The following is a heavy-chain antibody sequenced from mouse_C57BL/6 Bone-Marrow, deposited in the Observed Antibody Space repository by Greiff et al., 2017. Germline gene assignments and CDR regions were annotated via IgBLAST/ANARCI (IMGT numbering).Heavy chain of an antibody. CDR1: GYTFTDHT. Sequence: VKLVESDAELVKPGASVKISCKVSGYTFTDHTIHWMKQRPEQGLEWIGYIYPRDGSTKYNEKFKGKATLTADKSSSTAYMQLNSLTSEDSAVYFCARREGYGNYVPFYWGQGTTLTVSS. J-gene: IGHJ2*01. V-gene: IGHV1-78*01. D-gene: IGHD2-1*01. CDR2: IYPRDGST. CDR3: ARREGYGNYVPFY.